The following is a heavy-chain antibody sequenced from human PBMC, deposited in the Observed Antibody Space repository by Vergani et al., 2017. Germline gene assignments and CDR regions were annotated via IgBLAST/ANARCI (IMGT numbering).Heavy chain of an antibody. V-gene: IGHV1-69*13. D-gene: IGHD3-22*01. Sequence: QVQLMQSGAEVKKPGASVKVSCKASGYTFTSYGISWVRQAPGQGLEWMGRIIPIFGTTSYAQKFQGRVTILADESTSTAYMELSSLRSEETAVYYCARSSGYYSYYFDFWGQGTLVTVSS. CDR1: GYTFTSYG. J-gene: IGHJ4*02. CDR3: ARSSGYYSYYFDF. CDR2: IIPIFGTT.